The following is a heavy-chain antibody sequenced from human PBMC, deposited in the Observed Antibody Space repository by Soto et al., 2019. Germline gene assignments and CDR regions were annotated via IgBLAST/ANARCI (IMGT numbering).Heavy chain of an antibody. V-gene: IGHV6-1*01. Sequence: SHTLSLTCAISGNSVSSNSAALNFIKQSPSRGLEWLGRTYYRSKWYNDYAVSVKSRIIINPDTSKNQFSLQLNSVTPEDTAVYYCARDPGYSGWYKFEYWGQGSLVTVSS. D-gene: IGHD5-12*01. J-gene: IGHJ4*02. CDR3: ARDPGYSGWYKFEY. CDR1: GNSVSSNSAA. CDR2: TYYRSKWYN.